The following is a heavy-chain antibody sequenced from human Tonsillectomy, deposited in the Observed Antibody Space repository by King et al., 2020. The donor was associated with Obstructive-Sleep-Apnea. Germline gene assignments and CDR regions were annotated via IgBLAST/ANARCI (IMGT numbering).Heavy chain of an antibody. CDR2: MNPNSGNT. D-gene: IGHD5-18*01. J-gene: IGHJ5*02. Sequence: VQLVESGAEVKNPGASVKVSCKASGYTFTNYDINWVRQATGQGLEWMGWMNPNSGNTGYAQKFQGRVTMTKNTSISTAYMELSSLRSEDTAVYYCARGRGYNYGWVWFDPWGQGTLVTVSS. CDR3: ARGRGYNYGWVWFDP. V-gene: IGHV1-8*01. CDR1: GYTFTNYD.